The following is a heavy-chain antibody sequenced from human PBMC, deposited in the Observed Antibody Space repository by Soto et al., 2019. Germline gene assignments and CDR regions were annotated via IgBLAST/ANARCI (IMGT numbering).Heavy chain of an antibody. CDR1: GGSISSGDYY. J-gene: IGHJ6*02. CDR3: ARVYSNSVLDYYYGMDV. CDR2: IYYSGST. D-gene: IGHD4-4*01. V-gene: IGHV4-30-4*01. Sequence: QVQLQESGPGLVKPSQTLSLTCTVSGGSISSGDYYWSWIRQPPGKGLEWIGYIYYSGSTYYNPSLKSRVTISVDTSKNQFSLKLSSVTAADTAVYYCARVYSNSVLDYYYGMDVWGQGTTVTVSS.